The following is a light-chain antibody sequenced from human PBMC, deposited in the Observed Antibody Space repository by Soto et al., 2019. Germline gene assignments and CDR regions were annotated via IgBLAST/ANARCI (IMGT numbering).Light chain of an antibody. CDR1: QSVSSE. Sequence: IVVTQSPGTLSLSPGDGATLSCRASQSVSSEFITWYQQKPGQPPRLLIHDTSNRATGIPARFSGSGSGTEFTLTISSLQSEDFAVYYCQQYNNWPPSRTFGQGTDWRL. CDR2: DTS. V-gene: IGKV3D-15*01. J-gene: IGKJ5*01. CDR3: QQYNNWPPSRT.